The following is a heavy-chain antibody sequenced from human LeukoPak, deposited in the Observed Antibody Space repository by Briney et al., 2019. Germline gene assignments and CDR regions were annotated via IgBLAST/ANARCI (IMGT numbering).Heavy chain of an antibody. CDR1: GGSFSGYY. D-gene: IGHD3-9*01. Sequence: SETLSLTCAVYGGSFSGYYWSWIRQPPGKELEWIGEINHSGSTNYNPSLKSRVTISVDMSKNQFSLKLSSVTAADTAVYYCARDPYDILTGYRFDYWGQGTLVTVSS. CDR2: INHSGST. J-gene: IGHJ4*02. CDR3: ARDPYDILTGYRFDY. V-gene: IGHV4-34*01.